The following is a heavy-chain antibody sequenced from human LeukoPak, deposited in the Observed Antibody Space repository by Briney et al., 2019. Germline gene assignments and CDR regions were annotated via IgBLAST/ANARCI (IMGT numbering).Heavy chain of an antibody. CDR2: INTYNGNT. D-gene: IGHD6-13*01. V-gene: IGHV1-18*01. CDR3: ARDRHIAAAVYYYYMDV. J-gene: IGHJ6*03. Sequence: ASLKVSCKASGYTFTSYIISWVRQAPGQGLEWMGWINTYNGNTDYAQRVQGRVTMTTDTSTSTANMELRSLRSDDTAVYYCARDRHIAAAVYYYYMDVWGKGTPVTVSS. CDR1: GYTFTSYI.